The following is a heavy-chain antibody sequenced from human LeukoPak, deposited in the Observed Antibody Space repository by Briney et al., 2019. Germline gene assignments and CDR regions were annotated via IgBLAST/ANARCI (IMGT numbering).Heavy chain of an antibody. CDR1: GGTFSSYA. D-gene: IGHD4-17*01. V-gene: IGHV1-69*13. CDR3: AGATVTTFYGY. CDR2: IIPIFGTA. Sequence: SVKASCKASGGTFSSYAISWVRQAPGQGPEWMGGIIPIFGTANYAQKFQGRVTITADESTSTAYMELSSLRSADTAVYYCAGATVTTFYGYWGQGTLVTVSS. J-gene: IGHJ4*02.